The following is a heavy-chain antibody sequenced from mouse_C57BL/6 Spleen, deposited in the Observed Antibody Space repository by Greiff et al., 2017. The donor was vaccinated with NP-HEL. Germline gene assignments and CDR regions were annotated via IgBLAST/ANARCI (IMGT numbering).Heavy chain of an antibody. V-gene: IGHV5-17*01. Sequence: EVMLVESGGGLVKPGGSLKLSCAASGFTFSDYGMHWVRQAPEKGLEWVAYISSGSSTIYYADTVKGRFTISRDNAKNTLFLQMTSLRSEDTAMYYCARPLYDYDGLSYAMDYWGQGTSVTVSS. CDR2: ISSGSSTI. CDR1: GFTFSDYG. CDR3: ARPLYDYDGLSYAMDY. J-gene: IGHJ4*01. D-gene: IGHD2-4*01.